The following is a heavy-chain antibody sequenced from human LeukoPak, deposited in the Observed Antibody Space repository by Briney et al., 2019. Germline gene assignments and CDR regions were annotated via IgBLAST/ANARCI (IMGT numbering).Heavy chain of an antibody. Sequence: SETLSPTCTVSGGSISRYYWSWIRQPPGNGLGWMGYIYYSGSTNYNASLKNRVTISVDTSKNQFSLKLSSVTAAGTAVYYCARVCGSGGSRDGWFDPLGQGTLVTVSS. V-gene: IGHV4-59*01. CDR2: IYYSGST. D-gene: IGHD2-15*01. J-gene: IGHJ5*02. CDR1: GGSISRYY. CDR3: ARVCGSGGSRDGWFDP.